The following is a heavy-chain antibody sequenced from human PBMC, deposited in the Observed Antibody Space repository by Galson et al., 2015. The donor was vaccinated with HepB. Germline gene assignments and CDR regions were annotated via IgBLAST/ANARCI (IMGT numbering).Heavy chain of an antibody. D-gene: IGHD3-10*01. V-gene: IGHV4-59*01. CDR1: SGSISSYY. J-gene: IGHJ4*02. CDR2: IYYSGST. Sequence: ETLSLTCTVSSGSISSYYWSWIRQPPGKGLEWIGYIYYSGSTNYNPSLKSRVTISVDTSKNQFSLKLSSVTAADTAVYYCARDSGYYFDYWGQGTLVTVSS. CDR3: ARDSGYYFDY.